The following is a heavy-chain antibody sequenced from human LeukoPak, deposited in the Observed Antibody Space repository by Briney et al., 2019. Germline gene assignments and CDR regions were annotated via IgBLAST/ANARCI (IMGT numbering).Heavy chain of an antibody. D-gene: IGHD1-26*01. V-gene: IGHV5-51*01. CDR3: ARPVGATTYYFDY. CDR1: GYSFTSYW. J-gene: IGHJ4*02. Sequence: PGGSLKISCQGSGYSFTSYWIGWVRQVPGKGLEWMGIIYPGDSDTRYSPSFQGQVTISADKSISTAYLQWSSLKASDTAMYYCARPVGATTYYFDYWGQGTLVTVSS. CDR2: IYPGDSDT.